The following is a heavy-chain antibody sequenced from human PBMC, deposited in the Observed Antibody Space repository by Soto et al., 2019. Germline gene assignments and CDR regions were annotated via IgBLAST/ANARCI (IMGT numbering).Heavy chain of an antibody. V-gene: IGHV3-48*01. Sequence: EVQLVESGGGLVQPGGSLRLSCAASGFTFSSYSMNWVRQAPGKGLEWVSYISSSSSTIYYADSVKGRFTISRDNAKNSLYLQMNSLRAEDTAVYYCARDLPAMVYAPGFDYWGQGTLVTVSS. D-gene: IGHD2-8*01. CDR1: GFTFSSYS. CDR3: ARDLPAMVYAPGFDY. CDR2: ISSSSSTI. J-gene: IGHJ4*02.